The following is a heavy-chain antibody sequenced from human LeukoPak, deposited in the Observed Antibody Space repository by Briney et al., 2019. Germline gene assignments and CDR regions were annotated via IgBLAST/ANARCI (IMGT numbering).Heavy chain of an antibody. J-gene: IGHJ4*02. V-gene: IGHV1-58*02. CDR2: IVVGSGNT. D-gene: IGHD5-18*01. Sequence: SVKVSCKVSGFTFTSSAMQWVRQARGQRLEWIGWIVVGSGNTNYAQKFQERVTITRDMSTSTAYMELSSLRSEDTAVYYCAADLSGYSYGSDYWGQGTLVTVSS. CDR3: AADLSGYSYGSDY. CDR1: GFTFTSSA.